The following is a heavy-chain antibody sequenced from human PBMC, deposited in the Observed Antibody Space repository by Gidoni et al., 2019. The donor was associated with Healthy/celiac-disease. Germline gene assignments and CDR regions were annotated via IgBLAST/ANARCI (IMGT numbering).Heavy chain of an antibody. D-gene: IGHD3-10*01. CDR1: GGSISSGGYY. V-gene: IGHV4-31*03. Sequence: QVQLQESGPGLVKPSQTLSLTCTVSGGSISSGGYYWSCIRRHPGKGLEWIGYIYYSGSTYYNPSLKSRVTISVDTSKNQFSLKLSSVTAADTAVYYCARGKIEHYYGSGGPENYYYYGMDVWGQGTTVTVSS. CDR2: IYYSGST. CDR3: ARGKIEHYYGSGGPENYYYYGMDV. J-gene: IGHJ6*02.